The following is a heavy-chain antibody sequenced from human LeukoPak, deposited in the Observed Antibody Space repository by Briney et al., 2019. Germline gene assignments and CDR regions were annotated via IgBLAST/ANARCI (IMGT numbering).Heavy chain of an antibody. CDR3: ARDGYSGSDAL. Sequence: SETLSLTCAVYGGSFSGYYWSWIRQPPGKGLEWIGEINHSGSTNYNPSLKSRVTISVDTSKNQFSLKLSSVTAADTAVYYCARDGYSGSDALWGQGTLVTVSS. CDR1: GGSFSGYY. CDR2: INHSGST. V-gene: IGHV4-34*01. J-gene: IGHJ4*02. D-gene: IGHD5-12*01.